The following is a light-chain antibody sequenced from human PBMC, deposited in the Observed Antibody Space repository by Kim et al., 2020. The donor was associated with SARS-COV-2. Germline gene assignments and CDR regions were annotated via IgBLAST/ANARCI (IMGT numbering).Light chain of an antibody. CDR3: ETWDSNTRV. J-gene: IGLJ3*02. CDR1: SGHSSYI. CDR2: LEGSGSY. Sequence: SVKPTCTVSSGHSSYIIAWHQQQPGKAPRYLMKLEGSGSYNKGSGVPDRFSGSSSGADRYLTISNLQSEDEADYYCETWDSNTRVFGGGTQLTVL. V-gene: IGLV4-60*03.